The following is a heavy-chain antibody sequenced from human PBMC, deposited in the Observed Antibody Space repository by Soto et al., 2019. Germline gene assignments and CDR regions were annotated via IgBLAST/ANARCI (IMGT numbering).Heavy chain of an antibody. Sequence: QVQLQESGPGLVKPSGTLSLTCAVSGGSISSSNWWSWVRQPPGKGLEWIGEIYHSGSTNYNQSLKSRVTLSVDKSKTQFSLRLSSVTAADTAVYYCARAPHPLQQPLVRDWGQGTLVTVSS. CDR2: IYHSGST. D-gene: IGHD6-13*01. CDR3: ARAPHPLQQPLVRD. J-gene: IGHJ4*02. CDR1: GGSISSSNW. V-gene: IGHV4-4*02.